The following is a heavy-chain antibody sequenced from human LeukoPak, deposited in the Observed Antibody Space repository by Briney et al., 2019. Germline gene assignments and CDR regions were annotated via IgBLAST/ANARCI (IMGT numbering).Heavy chain of an antibody. CDR1: GYTFANYG. D-gene: IGHD6-19*01. CDR3: ARDVGGSIRGAVAGWDY. V-gene: IGHV1-18*01. CDR2: STPYNGNT. J-gene: IGHJ4*02. Sequence: ASEKVSCKASGYTFANYGISWVRQGPGQGLEWLGWSTPYNGNTKYAQKVQGRVTMTTDTSTNTAYMELTTLRSDDTAVYYCARDVGGSIRGAVAGWDYWGQGTPVTVSS.